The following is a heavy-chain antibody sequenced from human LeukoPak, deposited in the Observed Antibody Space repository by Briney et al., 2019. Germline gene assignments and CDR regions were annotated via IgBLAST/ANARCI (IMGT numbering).Heavy chain of an antibody. CDR3: ARDQEGFDY. CDR1: GGTFSSYA. Sequence: ASVKVSCKASGGTFSSYAISWVRQAPGQGLEWMGGIIPIFGTANYAQKFQGRVTVTRDTSTSTVHMELSGLRSEDMAVYYCARDQEGFDYWGQGTLVTVSS. CDR2: IIPIFGTA. V-gene: IGHV1-69*05. J-gene: IGHJ4*02.